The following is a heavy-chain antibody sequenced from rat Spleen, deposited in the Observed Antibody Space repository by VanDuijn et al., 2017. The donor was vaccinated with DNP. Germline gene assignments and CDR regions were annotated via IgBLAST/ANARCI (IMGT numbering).Heavy chain of an antibody. CDR1: GLTFSNYG. V-gene: IGHV5-29*01. CDR3: ATSSYFGYDYGFAY. D-gene: IGHD1-7*01. CDR2: IIYDGSST. J-gene: IGHJ3*01. Sequence: EVQLVESGGGLVQPGRSLKLSCAASGLTFSNYGMAWVRQSPTKGLEWVATIIYDGSSTYYGDSVKGRFTISRDNARSTLYLQMDSLRSEDTATYYCATSSYFGYDYGFAYWGQGTLVTVSS.